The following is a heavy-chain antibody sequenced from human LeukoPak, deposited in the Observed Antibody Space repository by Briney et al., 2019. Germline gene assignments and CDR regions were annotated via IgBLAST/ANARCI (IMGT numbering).Heavy chain of an antibody. D-gene: IGHD6-19*01. Sequence: SETLSLTCTVSGGSISSYYWSWIRQPAGKGLEWIGRIYTSGSTNYNPPLKSRVTMSVDTSKNQFSLKLSSVTAADTAVYYCARDSTLEQWLVGGWFDPWGQGTLATVSS. CDR3: ARDSTLEQWLVGGWFDP. J-gene: IGHJ5*02. CDR2: IYTSGST. CDR1: GGSISSYY. V-gene: IGHV4-4*07.